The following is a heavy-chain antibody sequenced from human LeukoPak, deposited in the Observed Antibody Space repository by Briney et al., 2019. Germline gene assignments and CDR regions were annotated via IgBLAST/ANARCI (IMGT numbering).Heavy chain of an antibody. Sequence: ASVKVSCKASGGTFSSYAMSWVRQAPGQGREWMGGIIAIFGRANYAQKLKGRVTITTDESKSTAYMEMNRVRYGETAVYYCASRRYYNFWSGYYPRYYYYMDVWGKGTTVTVSS. CDR1: GGTFSSYA. V-gene: IGHV1-69*05. D-gene: IGHD3-3*01. CDR2: IIAIFGRA. J-gene: IGHJ6*03. CDR3: ASRRYYNFWSGYYPRYYYYMDV.